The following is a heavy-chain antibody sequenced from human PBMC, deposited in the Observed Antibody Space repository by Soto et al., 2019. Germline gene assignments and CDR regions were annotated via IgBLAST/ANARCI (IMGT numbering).Heavy chain of an antibody. V-gene: IGHV3-21*01. CDR1: GFTFSSYS. J-gene: IGHJ4*02. Sequence: VGSLRLSCAASGFTFSSYSMNWVRQAPGKGLEWVSSISSSSSYIYYADSVKGRFTISRDNAKNSLYLQMNSLRAEDTAVYYCARAGEYSSSSFDYWGQGTLVTVSS. D-gene: IGHD6-6*01. CDR2: ISSSSSYI. CDR3: ARAGEYSSSSFDY.